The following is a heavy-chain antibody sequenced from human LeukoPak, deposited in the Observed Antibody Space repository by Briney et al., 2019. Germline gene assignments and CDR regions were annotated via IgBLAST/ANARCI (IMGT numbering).Heavy chain of an antibody. V-gene: IGHV4-59*01. CDR3: ARGYGRQTNSGMDV. D-gene: IGHD5-18*01. J-gene: IGHJ6*04. Sequence: PSETLSLTCTVSGGSIYGFYWSWIRQSPEKGLEWIGDVYFSGSTNYNPSLESRVTISIDTSKNQFSLKLSSVTTADTAVYYCARGYGRQTNSGMDVWGKGTTVTVSA. CDR1: GGSIYGFY. CDR2: VYFSGST.